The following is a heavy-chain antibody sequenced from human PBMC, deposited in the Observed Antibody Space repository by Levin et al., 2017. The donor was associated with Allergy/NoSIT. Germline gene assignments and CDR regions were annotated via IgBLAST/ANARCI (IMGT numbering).Heavy chain of an antibody. V-gene: IGHV3-23*01. CDR2: ISGSGGST. CDR1: GFTFSSYA. J-gene: IGHJ4*02. CDR3: AKDGPRLVRGVLDY. Sequence: GESLKISCAASGFTFSSYAMSWVRQAPGKGLEWVSAISGSGGSTYYADSVKGRFTISRDNSKNTLYLQMNSLRAEDTAVYYCAKDGPRLVRGVLDYWGQGTLVTVSS. D-gene: IGHD3-10*01.